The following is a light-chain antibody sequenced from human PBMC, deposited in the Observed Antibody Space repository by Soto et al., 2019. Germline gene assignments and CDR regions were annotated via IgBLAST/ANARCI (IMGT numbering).Light chain of an antibody. CDR3: QSYDSSLSGVV. CDR2: GNI. V-gene: IGLV1-40*01. J-gene: IGLJ2*01. Sequence: QSVLTQPPSMSGAPGQRVTISCTGSSSNIGARYDVHWYQQLPGTAPKLLIYGNINRPSGVPDRFSGSKSDTSASLAITGLQAEDEAEYYCQSYDSSLSGVVFGGGTKLTVL. CDR1: SSNIGARYD.